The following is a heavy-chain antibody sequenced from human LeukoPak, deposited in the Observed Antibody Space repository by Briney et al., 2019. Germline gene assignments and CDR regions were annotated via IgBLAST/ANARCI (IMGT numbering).Heavy chain of an antibody. Sequence: SRTLSLTCTVSGASISSTSYCWGWIRQPAGKGLEWIGHIHTSGSTNYNPSLKSRVTISVDTSKNQFSLKLSSVTAADTAVYYCARDLTRGRPYYYGSGSYGYFDYWGQGTLVTVSS. D-gene: IGHD3-10*01. J-gene: IGHJ4*02. CDR3: ARDLTRGRPYYYGSGSYGYFDY. V-gene: IGHV4-61*09. CDR1: GASISSTSYC. CDR2: IHTSGST.